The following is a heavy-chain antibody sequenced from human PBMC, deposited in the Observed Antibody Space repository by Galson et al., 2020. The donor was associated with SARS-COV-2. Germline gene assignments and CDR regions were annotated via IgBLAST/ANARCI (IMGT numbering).Heavy chain of an antibody. CDR1: GFTFSSYA. J-gene: IGHJ6*02. Sequence: GESLKISCAASGFTFSSYAMHWVRQAPGQGLEWVAVISYDGRNKYYADSVKGRFTISRDNSKNTLYLQMNSLRAEDTAVYYCARDGGGYMDVWGQGTTVTVSS. V-gene: IGHV3-30-3*01. CDR2: ISYDGRNK. CDR3: ARDGGGYMDV. D-gene: IGHD3-16*01.